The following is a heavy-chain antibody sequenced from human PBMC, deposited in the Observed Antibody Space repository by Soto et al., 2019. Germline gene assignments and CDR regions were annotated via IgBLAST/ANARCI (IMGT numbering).Heavy chain of an antibody. Sequence: QLQLHESGPGLVKPSETLSLTCTVSGASIASGSYYWSWLRQPPGKGLEWIGGGYYSGSTYSGSTYYPVSRRSRDSLSVDTSKSQFYLTMSSVTAADAAVYFCAREVGDQSVVSPAPMCYYQPCKNYFDPWGQGTLVTVSS. CDR2: GYYSGST. D-gene: IGHD2-2*01. V-gene: IGHV4-39*02. CDR1: GASIASGSYY. J-gene: IGHJ5*02. CDR3: AREVGDQSVVSPAPMCYYQPCKNYFDP.